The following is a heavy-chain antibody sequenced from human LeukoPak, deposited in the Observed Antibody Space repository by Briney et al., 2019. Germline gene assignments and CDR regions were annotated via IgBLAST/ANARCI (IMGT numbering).Heavy chain of an antibody. D-gene: IGHD5-18*01. CDR3: AKDQWLGADTAMAPTF. V-gene: IGHV3-23*01. CDR2: ISGSGGST. Sequence: GGSLRLSCAASGFTFSSYAMSWVRQAPGKGLEWVSAISGSGGSTYYADSVKGRFTISRDNSKNTLYLQMNSLRAEDTAVYYCAKDQWLGADTAMAPTFWGQGTLVTVSS. CDR1: GFTFSSYA. J-gene: IGHJ4*02.